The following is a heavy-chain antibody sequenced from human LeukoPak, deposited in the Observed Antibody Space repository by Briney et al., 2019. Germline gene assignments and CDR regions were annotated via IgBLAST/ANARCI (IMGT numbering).Heavy chain of an antibody. J-gene: IGHJ4*02. D-gene: IGHD2-21*01. Sequence: RTSETLSLTCTVSGGSISSYYWSWIRQPAGKGLEWIGRIYTSGSTNYNPSFKSRVTMSVDTSKNQFSLKLSSVTAADTAVYYCARDGRQYCGGDCYPAWGQGTLVTVSS. CDR1: GGSISSYY. CDR2: IYTSGST. V-gene: IGHV4-4*07. CDR3: ARDGRQYCGGDCYPA.